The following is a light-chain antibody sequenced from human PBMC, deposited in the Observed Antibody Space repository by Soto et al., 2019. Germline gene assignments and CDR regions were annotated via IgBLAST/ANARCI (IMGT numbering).Light chain of an antibody. CDR3: QQYNDWPNT. CDR2: RAS. J-gene: IGKJ2*01. CDR1: QSVSLN. Sequence: EIVMTQSPATLSVSPGERGTLSCRASQSVSLNLAWYQQKPGQAPRLLIYRASTRATGIPARFSGSGSWTEFTLTISSLQPEDFAVYYCQQYNDWPNTFGQGTKLEIK. V-gene: IGKV3-15*01.